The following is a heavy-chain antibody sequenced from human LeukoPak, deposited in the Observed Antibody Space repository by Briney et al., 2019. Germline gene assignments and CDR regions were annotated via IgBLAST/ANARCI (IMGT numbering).Heavy chain of an antibody. Sequence: GGSVRLSCAACGFTLSGNSMNWVRQAPGKGLVWVSGTYADGSTFYADSVKGRFTISRDNAKNTVYLKMNSLRGEDTAVYYCTGSGGNSCWGQGTMVTVSS. V-gene: IGHV3-74*01. CDR1: GFTLSGNS. CDR3: TGSGGNSC. CDR2: TYADGST. D-gene: IGHD6-19*01. J-gene: IGHJ3*01.